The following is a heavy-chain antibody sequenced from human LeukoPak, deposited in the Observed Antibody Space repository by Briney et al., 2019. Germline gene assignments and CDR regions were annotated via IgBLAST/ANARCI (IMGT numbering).Heavy chain of an antibody. D-gene: IGHD1-26*01. V-gene: IGHV3-43*02. CDR1: GFTFDDYA. Sequence: GGSLRLSCAASGFTFDDYAMHWVRQAPGKGLEWVSLISGDGDRTYYADSVKGRFTTSRDNSKNSLYLEMNRLRAEDTALYYCGKDKVGAQYYFDYWGQGSLVTVSS. CDR2: ISGDGDRT. J-gene: IGHJ4*02. CDR3: GKDKVGAQYYFDY.